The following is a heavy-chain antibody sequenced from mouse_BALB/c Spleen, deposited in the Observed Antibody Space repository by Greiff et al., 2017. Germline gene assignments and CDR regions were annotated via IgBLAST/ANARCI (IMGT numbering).Heavy chain of an antibody. Sequence: VQLKESGAELVKPGASVKLSCTASGFNIKDTYMHWVKQRPEQGLEWIGRIDPANGNTKYDPKFQGKATITADTSSNTAYLQLSSLTSEDTAIYYCARRGNYGAWFAYWGQGTLVTVSA. V-gene: IGHV14-3*02. CDR1: GFNIKDTY. CDR3: ARRGNYGAWFAY. CDR2: IDPANGNT. J-gene: IGHJ3*01. D-gene: IGHD2-1*01.